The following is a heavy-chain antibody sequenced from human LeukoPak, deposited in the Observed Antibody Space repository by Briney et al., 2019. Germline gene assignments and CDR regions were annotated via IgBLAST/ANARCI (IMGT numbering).Heavy chain of an antibody. CDR2: ISYDGSNK. Sequence: GGSLRLSCAASGFTFSSYAMHWVRQAPGKGLEWVAVISYDGSNKYYADSVKGRFTISRDNSKNTLYLQMNSLRAEDTAVYYCARDLIAADYGMDVWGQGTTVTVSS. D-gene: IGHD6-13*01. CDR1: GFTFSSYA. CDR3: ARDLIAADYGMDV. J-gene: IGHJ6*02. V-gene: IGHV3-30-3*01.